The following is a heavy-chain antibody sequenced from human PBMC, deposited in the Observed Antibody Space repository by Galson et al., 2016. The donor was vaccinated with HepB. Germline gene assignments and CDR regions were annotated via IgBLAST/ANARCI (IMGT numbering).Heavy chain of an antibody. CDR3: TRGWIREYSSGNGGGNGGDH. J-gene: IGHJ4*02. V-gene: IGHV3-53*01. D-gene: IGHD2-21*01. CDR2: LYASGKT. CDR1: GFIVSSNY. Sequence: SLRLSCAASGFIVSSNYMNWVRQAPGNGLEWVSVLYASGKTYYADSVKGRFTISRDNSKNILFLQMNSLRAEDPAVYYCTRGWIREYSSGNGGGNGGDHWGQGTLVTVSS.